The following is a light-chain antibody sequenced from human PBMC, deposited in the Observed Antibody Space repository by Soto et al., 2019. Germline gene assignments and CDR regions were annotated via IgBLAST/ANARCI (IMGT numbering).Light chain of an antibody. Sequence: QLVLTQPASVSGSPGQSITISCTGTSSDVGGYNYVSWYQQYPDKAPKVIIYEVSNRPSGVSNRFSGSKSGNTASLTISGLQAEDDADYYCSSYTSSGTYAFGTGTKLTVL. CDR2: EVS. J-gene: IGLJ1*01. CDR1: SSDVGGYNY. CDR3: SSYTSSGTYA. V-gene: IGLV2-14*01.